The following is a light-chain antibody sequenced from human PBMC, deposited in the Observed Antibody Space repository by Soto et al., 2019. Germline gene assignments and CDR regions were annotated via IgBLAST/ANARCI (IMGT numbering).Light chain of an antibody. Sequence: QSALTQPPSASGSPGQSVTTSCTGTSSDVGGYNYVSWYQQHPGKAPKVMIYEVSKRPSGVPDRFSGSKSGNTASLTVSGLQAEDEADYYCSSYGGRNNLLFGGGTQLTVL. J-gene: IGLJ2*01. CDR1: SSDVGGYNY. CDR3: SSYGGRNNLL. CDR2: EVS. V-gene: IGLV2-8*01.